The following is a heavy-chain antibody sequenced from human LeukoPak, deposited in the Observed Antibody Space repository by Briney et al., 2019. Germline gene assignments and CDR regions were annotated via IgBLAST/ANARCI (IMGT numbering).Heavy chain of an antibody. CDR3: ARGGAPDY. CDR2: INQDERQK. Sequence: GGSLRLSCVASGFNFSSYWMTWVRQSPGKGLEWVANINQDERQKYYVDSVKGRFTISRDNPRNSVSLQMTSLGADDGGLYYCARGGAPDYWGRGTLVTVAS. J-gene: IGHJ4*02. CDR1: GFNFSSYW. D-gene: IGHD2-15*01. V-gene: IGHV3-7*01.